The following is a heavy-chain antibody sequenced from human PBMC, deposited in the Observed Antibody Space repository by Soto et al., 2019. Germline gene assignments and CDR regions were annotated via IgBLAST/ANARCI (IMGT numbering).Heavy chain of an antibody. D-gene: IGHD2-2*01. V-gene: IGHV1-18*01. CDR3: ARVKVPAARLGAFDL. CDR1: GYTFSTYG. J-gene: IGHJ3*01. Sequence: QVQLVQSGAEMKKPGASVKVSCKASGYTFSTYGITWVRQAPGQGLDWMGWINPFKGDTNSAARFQDRVTMTTDTSTRTAYMDVRSLRSDDTAVYYCARVKVPAARLGAFDLWGQGTLVTVSS. CDR2: INPFKGDT.